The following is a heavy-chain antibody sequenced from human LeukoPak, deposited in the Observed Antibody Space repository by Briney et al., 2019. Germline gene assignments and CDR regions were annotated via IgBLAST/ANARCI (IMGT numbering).Heavy chain of an antibody. Sequence: GGSLRLSCAASGFTFSSYGMHWVRQAPGKGLEWVAVIWYDGSNKYYADSVKGRFTISRDNSKNTLYLQMNSLRAEDTAVYYCATSRDSGRFDYWGQGTLVTVSS. V-gene: IGHV3-33*01. CDR3: ATSRDSGRFDY. CDR2: IWYDGSNK. J-gene: IGHJ4*02. CDR1: GFTFSSYG. D-gene: IGHD2-8*02.